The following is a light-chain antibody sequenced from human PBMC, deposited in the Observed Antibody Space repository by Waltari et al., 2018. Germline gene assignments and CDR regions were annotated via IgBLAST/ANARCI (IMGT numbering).Light chain of an antibody. CDR1: QSISSW. CDR2: KAS. CDR3: QHHGA. V-gene: IGKV1-5*03. Sequence: DIQMTQSPSTLSASVGDRVTITCRASQSISSWLAWYQQKPGKAPKLLIYKASSLESGVPSRCSGSGSGTEFTLTISSLQPDDFATYYCQHHGAFGQGTKVEIK. J-gene: IGKJ1*01.